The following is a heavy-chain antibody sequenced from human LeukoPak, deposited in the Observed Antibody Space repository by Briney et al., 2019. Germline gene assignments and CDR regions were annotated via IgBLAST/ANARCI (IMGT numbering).Heavy chain of an antibody. V-gene: IGHV1-18*01. CDR3: ARASSDYENAFDL. Sequence: GASVTVSCKASGYTFTSYGISWVRQAPGEGIEWMGWISAYNGNTNYAQQLQGRVTMTTDTSTSTAYMELTSLRSDDTAVYYCARASSDYENAFDLWGQGTMVTVSS. J-gene: IGHJ3*01. D-gene: IGHD4-17*01. CDR2: ISAYNGNT. CDR1: GYTFTSYG.